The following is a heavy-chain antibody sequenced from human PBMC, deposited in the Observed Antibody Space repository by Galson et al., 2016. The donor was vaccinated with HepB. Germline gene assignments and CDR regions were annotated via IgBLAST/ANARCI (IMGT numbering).Heavy chain of an antibody. J-gene: IGHJ3*02. V-gene: IGHV3-48*02. D-gene: IGHD1-26*01. Sequence: SLRLSCAASGITLSTYSMNWVRQAPGKGLEWISYSDSSSSSKDYADSVKGRFTISRDTAENSLYLQMNSLRDEDAAVYYCARTLPGSGNYGGLDIWGQGTMVTVSS. CDR2: SDSSSSSK. CDR3: ARTLPGSGNYGGLDI. CDR1: GITLSTYS.